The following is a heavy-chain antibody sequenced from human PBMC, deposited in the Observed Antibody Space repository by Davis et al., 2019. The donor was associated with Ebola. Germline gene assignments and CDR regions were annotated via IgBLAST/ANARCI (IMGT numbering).Heavy chain of an antibody. CDR3: AVEARQWLADWYFDL. Sequence: GGSLRLSCAASGFTFSSYAMSWVRQAPGKGLEWVPVIYTGGSTYYADSVKGRFTISRDNSKNTLYLQMNSLRAEDTAVYYCAVEARQWLADWYFDLWGRGTLVTVSS. CDR2: IYTGGST. J-gene: IGHJ2*01. V-gene: IGHV3-53*01. CDR1: GFTFSSYA. D-gene: IGHD6-19*01.